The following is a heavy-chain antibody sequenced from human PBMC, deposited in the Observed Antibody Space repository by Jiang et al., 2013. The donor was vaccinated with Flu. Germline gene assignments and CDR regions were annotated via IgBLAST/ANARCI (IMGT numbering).Heavy chain of an antibody. D-gene: IGHD6-19*01. CDR2: TYYRSKWYS. CDR3: ARDFRAVAGTGYDYYGMDV. V-gene: IGHV6-1*01. J-gene: IGHJ6*02. Sequence: QTLSLTCAISGDSVSSNNAAWNWVRQSPSRGLEWLGRTYYRSKWYSDYAIFVKSRITINPDTSKNQFSLQLNSVTPEDAAVYFCARDFRAVAGTGYDYYGMDVWGQGTTVTVSS. CDR1: GDSVSSNNAA.